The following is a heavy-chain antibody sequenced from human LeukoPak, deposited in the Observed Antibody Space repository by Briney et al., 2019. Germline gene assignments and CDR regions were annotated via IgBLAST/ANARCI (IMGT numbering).Heavy chain of an antibody. Sequence: PSETLSLTCTVSGGAITSSTDYWGWIRQPPGKGLEWIGSIYYSGSTYHNPSLKSRVTISVDTSKNQFSLKLSSVTAADTAVYYCARLLDSSAVDYWGQGTLVTVSS. CDR1: GGAITSSTDY. D-gene: IGHD3-22*01. V-gene: IGHV4-39*01. CDR3: ARLLDSSAVDY. J-gene: IGHJ4*02. CDR2: IYYSGST.